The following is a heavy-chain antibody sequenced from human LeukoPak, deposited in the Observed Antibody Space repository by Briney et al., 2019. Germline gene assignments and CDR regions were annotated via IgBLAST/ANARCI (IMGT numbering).Heavy chain of an antibody. V-gene: IGHV4-34*01. CDR1: GGSFSGYY. CDR3: ARCYGSGSYNWFDP. D-gene: IGHD3-10*01. J-gene: IGHJ5*02. CDR2: INHSGST. Sequence: SETLSLTCAVYGGSFSGYYWSWIRQPPGKGLEWIGGINHSGSTNYNPSLKSRVTISVDTSKNQFSLELSSVTAADTAVYYCARCYGSGSYNWFDPWGQGTLVTVSS.